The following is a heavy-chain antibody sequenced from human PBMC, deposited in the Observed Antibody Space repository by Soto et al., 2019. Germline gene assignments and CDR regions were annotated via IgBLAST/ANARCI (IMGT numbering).Heavy chain of an antibody. V-gene: IGHV4-31*03. D-gene: IGHD3-22*01. CDR1: GGSISSGGYY. CDR3: LCSGTIIPALLPCFDP. Sequence: SETLSLTCTVSGGSISSGGYYWSWIRQHPGKGLEWIGYIYYSGSTYYNPSLKSRVTISVDTSKNQFSLKLSSVTAADTAVYYSLCSGTIIPALLPCFDPWGQGPLVTVSS. J-gene: IGHJ5*02. CDR2: IYYSGST.